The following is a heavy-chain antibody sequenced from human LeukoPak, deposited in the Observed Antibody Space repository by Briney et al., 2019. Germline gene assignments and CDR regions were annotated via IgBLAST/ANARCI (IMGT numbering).Heavy chain of an antibody. CDR3: ATLLADKPHWDY. D-gene: IGHD1-1*01. CDR1: GYTFTGYY. CDR2: INPNSGGT. V-gene: IGHV1-2*02. J-gene: IGHJ4*02. Sequence: ASVKISCKTSGYTFTGYYMHWVRQAPGQGLEWMGWINPNSGGTNYAQKFQGRVTMTRDTSISTAYMELSRLRFDDTAVYYCATLLADKPHWDYWGQGTLVTVSS.